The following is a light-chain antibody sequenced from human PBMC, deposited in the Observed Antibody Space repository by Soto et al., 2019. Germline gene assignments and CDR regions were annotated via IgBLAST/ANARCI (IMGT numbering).Light chain of an antibody. CDR1: SSDVGGYNH. V-gene: IGLV2-23*03. CDR2: EGN. Sequence: QSALTQPAAVSGSPGQSLTISCTGTSSDVGGYNHVSWYQQHPRKAPTLIIYEGNKRPSGVSDRFSGSRSGNTAFLTISVLLAEDEADYSCCSFAGGATFVFGGGTKVPVL. CDR3: CSFAGGATFV. J-gene: IGLJ3*02.